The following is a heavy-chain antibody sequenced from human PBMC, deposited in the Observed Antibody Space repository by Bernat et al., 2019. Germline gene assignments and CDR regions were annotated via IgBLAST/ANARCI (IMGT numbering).Heavy chain of an antibody. V-gene: IGHV3-23*04. CDR1: GFTFNAYY. CDR2: IRDSGGIT. CDR3: AKMGLSAVPAAIDY. J-gene: IGHJ4*02. D-gene: IGHD2-2*01. Sequence: EVQLVESGGGLVQPGGSLRLSCAASGFTFNAYYMNWVRQAPGNGLEWVSSIRDSGGITHYADSVKGRFTISRDNSKNTLYLQMNSLSAEDTAVYYCAKMGLSAVPAAIDYWGRGTLVTVSS.